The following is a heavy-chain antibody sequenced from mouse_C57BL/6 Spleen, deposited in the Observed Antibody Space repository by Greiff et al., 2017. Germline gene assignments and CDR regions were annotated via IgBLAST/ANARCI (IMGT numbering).Heavy chain of an antibody. J-gene: IGHJ3*01. CDR1: GYTFTSYT. CDR2: INPSSGYN. Sequence: QVQLQQSGAELARPGASVKMSCKASGYTFTSYTMHWVKQRPGQGLEWIGYINPSSGYNKYNQKFKDKATLTADKSSSTAYMQLSSLTSEGSAVYYCARSGLLPFAYWGQGTLVTVSA. D-gene: IGHD1-1*01. CDR3: ARSGLLPFAY. V-gene: IGHV1-4*01.